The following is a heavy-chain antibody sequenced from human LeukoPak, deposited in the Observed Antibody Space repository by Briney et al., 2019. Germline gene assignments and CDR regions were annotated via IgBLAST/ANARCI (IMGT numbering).Heavy chain of an antibody. Sequence: GASVKVSCKASGYTFTSYGISWVRQAPRQGLEWMGWISAYNGNTNYAQKLQGRVTMTTDTSTSTAYMELRSLRSDDTAVYYCAREYYDSSGFFYAFDIWGQGTMVTVSS. J-gene: IGHJ3*02. CDR3: AREYYDSSGFFYAFDI. CDR1: GYTFTSYG. CDR2: ISAYNGNT. D-gene: IGHD3-22*01. V-gene: IGHV1-18*01.